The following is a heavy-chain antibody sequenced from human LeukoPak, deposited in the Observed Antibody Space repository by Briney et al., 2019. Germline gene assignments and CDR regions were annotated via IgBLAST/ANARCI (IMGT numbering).Heavy chain of an antibody. J-gene: IGHJ4*02. CDR3: ARDSSGYYLDY. CDR1: GVTFSSYA. CDR2: ISYDGSNK. D-gene: IGHD3-22*01. Sequence: GRSLRLSCAASGVTFSSYAMHWVRQAPGKGLEWVAVISYDGSNKYYADSVKGRFTISRDNSKNTLYLQMNSLRAEDTAVYYCARDSSGYYLDYWGQGTLVTVSS. V-gene: IGHV3-30-3*01.